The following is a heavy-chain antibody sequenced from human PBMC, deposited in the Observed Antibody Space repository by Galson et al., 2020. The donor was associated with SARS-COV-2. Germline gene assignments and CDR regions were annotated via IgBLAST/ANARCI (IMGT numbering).Heavy chain of an antibody. V-gene: IGHV4-59*01. CDR1: GDSIGSYY. Sequence: SETLSLTCTVSGDSIGSYYWTWIRQPPGKGLEWIGYVYSGGTTNYNPSLKSRAIISVDKSKNQFSLKLSSVTAADTAVYYCARAAQTCYDFWSGYYNAPHFDYWGQGTLVTVSS. CDR3: ARAAQTCYDFWSGYYNAPHFDY. CDR2: VYSGGTT. D-gene: IGHD3-3*01. J-gene: IGHJ4*02.